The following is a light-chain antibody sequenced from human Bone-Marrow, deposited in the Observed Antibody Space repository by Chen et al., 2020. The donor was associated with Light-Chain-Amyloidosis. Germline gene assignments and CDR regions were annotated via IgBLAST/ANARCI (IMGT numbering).Light chain of an antibody. CDR3: QVWDRSSDRPV. Sequence: SYVLTQPSSVSVAPGQTATIACGGNNIGSTSVHWYQQTPGQAPLLVVYDHRDRPSGIPERLSGSNAGNTATLTISRVEAGDEADYYCQVWDRSSDRPVFGGGTKLTVL. CDR2: DHR. CDR1: NIGSTS. J-gene: IGLJ3*02. V-gene: IGLV3-21*02.